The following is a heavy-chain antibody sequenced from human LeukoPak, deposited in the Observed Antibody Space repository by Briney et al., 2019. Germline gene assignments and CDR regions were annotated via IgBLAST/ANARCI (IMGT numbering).Heavy chain of an antibody. CDR1: GYSFTSYW. CDR3: ARAISLGSGTDWFDP. D-gene: IGHD3-10*01. CDR2: IHPGDTAT. J-gene: IGHJ5*02. V-gene: IGHV5-51*01. Sequence: GESLKISCKGSGYSFTSYWIGWVRQTLGEGLEWMGIIHPGDTATRYSPSFQGQVTISADKSISTAYLQWNSLKASDTALYYCARAISLGSGTDWFDPWGQGTLVTVSS.